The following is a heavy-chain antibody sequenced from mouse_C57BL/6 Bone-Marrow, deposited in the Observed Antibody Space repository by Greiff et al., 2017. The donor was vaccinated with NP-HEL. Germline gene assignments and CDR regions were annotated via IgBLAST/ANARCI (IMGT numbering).Heavy chain of an antibody. Sequence: QVQLQQSGAELARPGASVKLSCTASGYTFTSYGISWVKQRTGPGLEWIAVIYPSGGYTSYTAQFKGKSTLTADKSSSTAYMELRSLTSEDSAVYFCARGRGYYVRAMDYWGQGTSVTVAS. CDR2: IYPSGGYT. CDR1: GYTFTSYG. D-gene: IGHD2-3*01. J-gene: IGHJ4*01. CDR3: ARGRGYYVRAMDY. V-gene: IGHV1-81*01.